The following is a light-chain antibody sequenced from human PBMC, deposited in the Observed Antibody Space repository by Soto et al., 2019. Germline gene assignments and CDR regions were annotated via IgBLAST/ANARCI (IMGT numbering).Light chain of an antibody. CDR1: QSSSSW. CDR3: QQYNSYSRT. V-gene: IGKV1-5*01. J-gene: IGKJ1*01. Sequence: DIQITQSPASRSSFLLDIATTTCRASQSSSSWLAWYQPKPGKAPKLLIYDASSLESGVPSRFSGSGSGTEFTLTISSLQPDDFATYYCQQYNSYSRTFGQGTKVQ. CDR2: DAS.